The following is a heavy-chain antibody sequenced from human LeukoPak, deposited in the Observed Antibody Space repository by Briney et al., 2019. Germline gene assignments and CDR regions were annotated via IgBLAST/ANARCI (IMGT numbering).Heavy chain of an antibody. CDR1: GFTFTSSA. V-gene: IGHV1-58*01. CDR2: IVVGSGNT. CDR3: AGGQPYEGIAAAGPNYYYYGMDV. D-gene: IGHD6-13*01. J-gene: IGHJ6*02. Sequence: SVKVSCKASGFTFTSSAVQWVRQARGQRLEWIGWIVVGSGNTNYAQKFQERVTITRDMSASTAYMELSSLRSEDTAVYYCAGGQPYEGIAAAGPNYYYYGMDVWGQGTTVTVSS.